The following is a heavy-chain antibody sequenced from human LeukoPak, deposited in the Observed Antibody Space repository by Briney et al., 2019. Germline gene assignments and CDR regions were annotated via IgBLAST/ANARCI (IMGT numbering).Heavy chain of an antibody. D-gene: IGHD2-2*01. V-gene: IGHV3-7*01. J-gene: IGHJ4*02. CDR2: IKQDGSAR. Sequence: PGGSLRLSCTASGFTFSDHCMTWVRQAPGKGLEWVAHIKQDGSARYYVDSVKGRFTISRDNAKNSLYLQMDSLRVEGTATYYCARWRGSTSERSDYWGEGTLVTVPS. CDR1: GFTFSDHC. CDR3: ARWRGSTSERSDY.